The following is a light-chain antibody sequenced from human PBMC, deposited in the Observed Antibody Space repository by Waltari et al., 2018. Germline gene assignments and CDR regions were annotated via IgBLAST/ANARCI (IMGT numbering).Light chain of an antibody. CDR1: SSDVGCQNH. CDR3: SSYTSSDSLV. CDR2: DVS. V-gene: IGLV2-14*01. Sequence: QSALTQPASVSGSPGQSITFSCSGSSSDVGCQNHVSWYQHHPGKAPKLMIYDVSNRPSGISHRFSASKSGNTASLTISGLQAEDEADYYCSSYTSSDSLVFGTGTAVTVL. J-gene: IGLJ1*01.